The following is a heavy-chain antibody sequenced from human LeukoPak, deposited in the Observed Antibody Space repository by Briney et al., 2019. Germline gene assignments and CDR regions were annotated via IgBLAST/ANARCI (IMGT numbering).Heavy chain of an antibody. CDR3: AKPLRTTVTTALDY. V-gene: IGHV3-23*01. CDR2: ISGSGGST. D-gene: IGHD4-11*01. Sequence: PGGSLRLSCAASGFTFSSYAMSWVRQAPGKGLGWVSAISGSGGSTYYADSVKGRFTISRDNSKNTLYLQMNSLRAEDTAVYYCAKPLRTTVTTALDYWGQGTLVTVSS. CDR1: GFTFSSYA. J-gene: IGHJ4*02.